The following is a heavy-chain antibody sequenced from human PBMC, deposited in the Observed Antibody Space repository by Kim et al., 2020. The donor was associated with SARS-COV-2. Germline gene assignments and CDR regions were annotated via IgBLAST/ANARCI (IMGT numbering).Heavy chain of an antibody. V-gene: IGHV1-69*13. CDR2: IIPIFGTA. J-gene: IGHJ6*02. CDR1: GGTFSSYA. Sequence: SVKVSCKASGGTFSSYAISWARQAPGQGLEWMGGIIPIFGTANYAQKFQGRVTITADESTSTAHMELSSLRSEHTAVYYCAGVFAELNIPGQPTETYYGRDLGGQGTTVTVFS. CDR3: AGVFAELNIPGQPTETYYGRDL. D-gene: IGHD2-2*01.